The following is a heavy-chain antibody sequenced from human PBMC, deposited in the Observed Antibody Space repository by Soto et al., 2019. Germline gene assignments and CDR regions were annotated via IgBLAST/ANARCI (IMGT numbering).Heavy chain of an antibody. V-gene: IGHV1-58*01. D-gene: IGHD5-18*01. CDR1: GFTFSSSA. Sequence: QMQLVQSGPEVKKPGTSVKVSCKASGFTFSSSAVQWVRQARGQRLEWIGWIVVGSGNTDYAQKFQKRVTITRDMSTSTGYMELSSLRSEDTAVYYCAADKGYSYGYGTYWGPGTLVTVSS. J-gene: IGHJ4*02. CDR3: AADKGYSYGYGTY. CDR2: IVVGSGNT.